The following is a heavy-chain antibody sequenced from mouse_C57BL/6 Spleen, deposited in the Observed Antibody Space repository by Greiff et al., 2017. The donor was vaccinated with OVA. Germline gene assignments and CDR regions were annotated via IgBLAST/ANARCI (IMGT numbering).Heavy chain of an antibody. D-gene: IGHD2-4*01. J-gene: IGHJ2*01. CDR1: GYTFTSYW. Sequence: QVQLQQPGAELVMPGASVKLSCKASGYTFTSYWMHWVKQRPGQGLEWIGEIDPSDSYTNYNQKFKGKSTLTVDKSSSTAYMQLSSLTSEDSAVYYDARRGDYYDCDEGYFDYWGQGTTLTVSS. V-gene: IGHV1-69*01. CDR3: ARRGDYYDCDEGYFDY. CDR2: IDPSDSYT.